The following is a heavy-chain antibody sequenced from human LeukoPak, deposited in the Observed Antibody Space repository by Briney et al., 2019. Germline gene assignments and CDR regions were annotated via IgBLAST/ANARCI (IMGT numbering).Heavy chain of an antibody. CDR3: ARGSFDYGDYQVFDY. Sequence: ASVKVSCKASGGTFSSYAISWVRQAPGQGLEWMGGIIPIFGTANYAQKFQGRVTITTDESTSTAYMELSSLRSEDTAVYYCARGSFDYGDYQVFDYWGQGTLVTVSS. CDR2: IIPIFGTA. J-gene: IGHJ4*02. V-gene: IGHV1-69*05. CDR1: GGTFSSYA. D-gene: IGHD4-17*01.